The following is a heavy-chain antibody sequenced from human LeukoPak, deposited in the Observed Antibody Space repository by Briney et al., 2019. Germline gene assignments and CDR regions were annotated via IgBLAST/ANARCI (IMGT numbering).Heavy chain of an antibody. CDR1: GFTFSNYW. CDR2: ISNDASST. Sequence: PGGSLRLSCAASGFTFSNYWMHWVRQAPGKGLVWVSRISNDASSTTYADSVKGRFTISRDNTKNTLYLQMNRLRAEDTAVYYCAVGDNPGALDYWGQGTLVTVSS. CDR3: AVGDNPGALDY. J-gene: IGHJ4*02. D-gene: IGHD1-14*01. V-gene: IGHV3-74*01.